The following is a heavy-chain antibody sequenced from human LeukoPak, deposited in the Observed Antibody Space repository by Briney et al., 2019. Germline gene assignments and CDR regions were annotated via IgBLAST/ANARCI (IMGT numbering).Heavy chain of an antibody. Sequence: SATLSLTCPVSGGSISSYYWSWIRPPPGKGLEWIGYIYYSGSTNYNPSLKSRVTISVDTSKNQFSLKLSSVTAADTAVYYCARASAHILTGSLPWFDPWGQGTLVTVSS. J-gene: IGHJ5*02. D-gene: IGHD3-9*01. V-gene: IGHV4-59*01. CDR3: ARASAHILTGSLPWFDP. CDR1: GGSISSYY. CDR2: IYYSGST.